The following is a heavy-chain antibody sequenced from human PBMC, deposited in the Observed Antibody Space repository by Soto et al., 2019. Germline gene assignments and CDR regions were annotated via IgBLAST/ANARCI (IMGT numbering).Heavy chain of an antibody. CDR1: GFTFSSYA. D-gene: IGHD3-3*01. J-gene: IGHJ3*02. V-gene: IGHV3-64D*09. CDR2: ISRNGGTT. CDR3: EEDSQSAGKLRFLEWLPDAFDI. Sequence: GGSLRLSCSASGFTFSSYAMHWVRQAPGKGLEYVSAISRNGGTTYYVDSVKGRFTISRDNSKNTLYLQMSSLRAEDTAVYCCEEDSQSAGKLRFLEWLPDAFDIWGQGTMVTVSS.